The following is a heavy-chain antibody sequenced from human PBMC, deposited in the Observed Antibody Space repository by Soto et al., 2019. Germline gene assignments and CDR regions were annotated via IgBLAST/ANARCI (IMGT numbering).Heavy chain of an antibody. CDR2: IYSGGST. Sequence: GGSLRLSCAASGFTVSSNYMSWVRQAPGKGLEWVSVIYSGGSTYYADSVKGRFTISRDNSKNTLYLQMNSLRAEDTAVYYCARDSRDIVVVPAAMNPTYYYYYYMDVWGKGTTVTVSS. CDR3: ARDSRDIVVVPAAMNPTYYYYYYMDV. CDR1: GFTVSSNY. V-gene: IGHV3-66*01. J-gene: IGHJ6*03. D-gene: IGHD2-2*01.